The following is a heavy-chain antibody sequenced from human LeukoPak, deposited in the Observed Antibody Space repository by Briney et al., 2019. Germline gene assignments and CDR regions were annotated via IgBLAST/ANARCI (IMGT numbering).Heavy chain of an antibody. CDR2: IYTSGST. Sequence: PSETLSLTCTVSGGSISSGSYYWSWIRQPAGKGLEWIGRIYTSGSTNYNPSLKSRVTIPVDTSKNRFSLKLSSVTAADTAVYYCARAQQWLGFDYWGQGTLVTVSS. V-gene: IGHV4-61*02. D-gene: IGHD6-19*01. CDR1: GGSISSGSYY. CDR3: ARAQQWLGFDY. J-gene: IGHJ4*02.